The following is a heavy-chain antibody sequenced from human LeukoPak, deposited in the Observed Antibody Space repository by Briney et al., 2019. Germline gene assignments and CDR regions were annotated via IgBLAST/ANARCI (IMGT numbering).Heavy chain of an antibody. J-gene: IGHJ4*02. CDR1: GFTFSYHA. Sequence: GGSLRLSCAASGFTFSYHAMNWVRHAPGKGLEWLAYIGVGGSTQYYGDSVKGRFTISRDDAKNSLYLQMNSLRAEDTAVYYCASLFSSWWPRWGQGTLVTVSS. V-gene: IGHV3-48*01. D-gene: IGHD6-13*01. CDR2: IGVGGSTQ. CDR3: ASLFSSWWPR.